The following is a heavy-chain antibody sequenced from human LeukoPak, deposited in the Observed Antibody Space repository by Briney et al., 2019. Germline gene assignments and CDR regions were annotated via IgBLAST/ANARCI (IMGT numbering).Heavy chain of an antibody. Sequence: PVKVSCKASGGTFSSYAISWVRQAPGQGLEWMGGIIPIFGTANYAQKFQGRVTITADESTSTAYMELSSLRSEDTAVYYCARRLTTYYYDSSGYPFDYWGQGTLVTVSS. D-gene: IGHD3-22*01. V-gene: IGHV1-69*13. CDR3: ARRLTTYYYDSSGYPFDY. CDR1: GGTFSSYA. CDR2: IIPIFGTA. J-gene: IGHJ4*02.